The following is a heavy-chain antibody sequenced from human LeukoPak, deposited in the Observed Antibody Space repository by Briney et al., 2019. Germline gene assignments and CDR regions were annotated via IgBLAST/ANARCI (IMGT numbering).Heavy chain of an antibody. CDR1: GGSISSYY. V-gene: IGHV4-59*08. CDR2: IYYSGST. CDR3: ARWGRGAAAGSGIDRFDD. J-gene: IGHJ4*02. D-gene: IGHD6-13*01. Sequence: SETLSLTCTVSGGSISSYYWSWIRQPPGKGLEWIGYIYYSGSTNYNPSLKSRVTISVDTSKNQFSLKLSSVTAADTAVYYCARWGRGAAAGSGIDRFDDWGQGTLVTVSS.